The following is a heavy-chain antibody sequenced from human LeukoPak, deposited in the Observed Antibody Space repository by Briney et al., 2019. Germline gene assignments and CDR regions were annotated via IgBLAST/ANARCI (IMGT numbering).Heavy chain of an antibody. V-gene: IGHV3-30*18. CDR1: GFTVSRNY. CDR3: AKGGVATVDYFDY. CDR2: ISFDGRNK. D-gene: IGHD5-12*01. Sequence: GGSLRLSCAASGFTVSRNYMSWVRQAPGKGLEWVAVISFDGRNKFYADSVKGRFTISRDDSKNTLYLQMNSLRAEDTALYYCAKGGVATVDYFDYWGQGSLVTVSS. J-gene: IGHJ4*02.